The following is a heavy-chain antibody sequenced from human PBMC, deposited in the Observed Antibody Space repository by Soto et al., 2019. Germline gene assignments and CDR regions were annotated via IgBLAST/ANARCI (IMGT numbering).Heavy chain of an antibody. CDR1: GFTFSSYA. D-gene: IGHD3-3*01. CDR2: ISGSGGST. Sequence: PGGSLRLSCAASGFTFSSYAMSWVRQAPGKGLEWVSAISGSGGSTYYADSVKGRFTISRDNSKNTLYLQMNSLRAEDTAVYYCAKDSNADLYYDFWSGFESNWFDPWGQGTLVTVSS. V-gene: IGHV3-23*01. J-gene: IGHJ5*02. CDR3: AKDSNADLYYDFWSGFESNWFDP.